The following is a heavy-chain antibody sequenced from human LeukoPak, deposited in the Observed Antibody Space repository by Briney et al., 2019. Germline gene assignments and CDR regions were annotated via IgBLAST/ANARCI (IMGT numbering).Heavy chain of an antibody. Sequence: SETLSLTCTVSGGSISGYYWSWLGQPAGKGLEGFGRIYSTGSTSYNPSLKSRVTMSVDTSKNQFSLRLRSVTAADTAVYYCARQIASAGTAGFDFGGQGALVTVSS. CDR3: ARQIASAGTAGFDF. CDR2: IYSTGST. D-gene: IGHD6-13*01. V-gene: IGHV4-4*07. CDR1: GGSISGYY. J-gene: IGHJ4*02.